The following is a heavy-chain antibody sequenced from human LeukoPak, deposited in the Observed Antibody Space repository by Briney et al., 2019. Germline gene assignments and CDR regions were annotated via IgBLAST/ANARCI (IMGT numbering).Heavy chain of an antibody. CDR1: GGSFSAYH. D-gene: IGHD5-12*01. Sequence: KASETLSLTCAVYGGSFSAYHWSWIRQPPGKGLEWIGEINHSGSTNYNPSLKSRVTISLDTSKNQFSLKLTSVTAADTAVYYCARIRGYDFRGDWGQGTLVTVSS. J-gene: IGHJ4*02. V-gene: IGHV4-34*01. CDR2: INHSGST. CDR3: ARIRGYDFRGD.